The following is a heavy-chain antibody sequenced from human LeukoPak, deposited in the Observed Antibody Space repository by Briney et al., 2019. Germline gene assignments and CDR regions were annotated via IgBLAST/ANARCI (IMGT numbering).Heavy chain of an antibody. J-gene: IGHJ5*02. V-gene: IGHV4-34*01. D-gene: IGHD2-2*01. CDR1: GGSFSGYY. Sequence: SETLSLTCAVYGGSFSGYYWSWIRQPPGKGLEWIGEINHSGSTNYNPSLKSRVTISVDTSKNQFSLHLNSVTPEDTAVYYCARRLTQYDCFDTWGQGVLVTVSS. CDR3: ARRLTQYDCFDT. CDR2: INHSGST.